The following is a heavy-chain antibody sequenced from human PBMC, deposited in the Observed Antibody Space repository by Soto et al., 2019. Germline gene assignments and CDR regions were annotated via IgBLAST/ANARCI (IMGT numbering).Heavy chain of an antibody. CDR1: GGSISSFY. D-gene: IGHD1-26*01. CDR2: MDYSGTT. V-gene: IGHV4-59*01. Sequence: SRTLSGTCTVSGGSISSFYWTWIMQPPGKGLEWIGYMDYSGTTRYNPSLESRVTMSVDTSKNQFSLKLRSVTAADTAVYFCARDQPGSPVYDRAFDIWGQGTMVT. CDR3: ARDQPGSPVYDRAFDI. J-gene: IGHJ3*02.